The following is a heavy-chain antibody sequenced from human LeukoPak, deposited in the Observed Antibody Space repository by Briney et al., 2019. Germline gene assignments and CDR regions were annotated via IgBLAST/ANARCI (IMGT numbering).Heavy chain of an antibody. CDR3: TRDAGATITLAYFDY. D-gene: IGHD1-26*01. J-gene: IGHJ4*02. V-gene: IGHV3-49*04. CDR1: GFTFGDYA. Sequence: GGSLRLSCTASGFTFGDYAMNWVRQAPGKGLEWVGFIRSKAYGGTTEYAASVKGRFTISRDGSKSIAYLQMNSLKTEDTAVYYCTRDAGATITLAYFDYWGQGTLVTVSP. CDR2: IRSKAYGGTT.